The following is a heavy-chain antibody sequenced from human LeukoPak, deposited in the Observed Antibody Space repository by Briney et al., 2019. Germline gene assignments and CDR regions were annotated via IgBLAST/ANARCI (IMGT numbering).Heavy chain of an antibody. J-gene: IGHJ4*02. V-gene: IGHV3-66*01. D-gene: IGHD1-26*01. CDR1: GFTVSVNY. CDR3: AAKGNGYSGSYVFAH. Sequence: GGSLRLSCIVSGFTVSVNYMSWVRQAPGKGLEWVSVLYSSGGTNYADSVKGRFTISRGNSENTLDLQMNSLRAEDTAVYYCAAKGNGYSGSYVFAHWGQGTLVTVSS. CDR2: LYSSGGT.